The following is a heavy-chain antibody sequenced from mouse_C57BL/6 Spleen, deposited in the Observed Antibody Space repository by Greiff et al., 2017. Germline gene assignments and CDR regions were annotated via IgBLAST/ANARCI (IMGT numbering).Heavy chain of an antibody. CDR2: IDPETGGT. V-gene: IGHV1-15*01. CDR3: TRSGYGSSPWFAY. D-gene: IGHD1-1*01. CDR1: GYTFTDYE. Sequence: VKLQESGAELVRPGASVTLSCKASGYTFTDYEMHWVKQTPVHGLEWIGAIDPETGGTAYNQKFKGKAILTADQSSSTAYMELRSLTSEDSAVYYCTRSGYGSSPWFAYWGQGTLVTVSA. J-gene: IGHJ3*01.